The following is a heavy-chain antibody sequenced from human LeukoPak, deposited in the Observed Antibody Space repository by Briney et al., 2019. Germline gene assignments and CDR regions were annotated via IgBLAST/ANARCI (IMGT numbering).Heavy chain of an antibody. D-gene: IGHD2-2*02. CDR3: ARDDSSGYCSSTSCYRWFDP. CDR2: IYYSGST. Sequence: SETLSLTCTVSGGSISSSSYYWGWIRQPPGKGLEWIVSIYYSGSTYYNPSLKSRVTISVDTSKNQFSLKLSSVTAADTAVYYCARDDSSGYCSSTSCYRWFDPWGQGTLVTVSS. J-gene: IGHJ5*02. V-gene: IGHV4-39*07. CDR1: GGSISSSSYY.